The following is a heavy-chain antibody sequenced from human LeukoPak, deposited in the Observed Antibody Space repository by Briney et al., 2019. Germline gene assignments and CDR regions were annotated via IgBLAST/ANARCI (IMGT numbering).Heavy chain of an antibody. Sequence: ASVKVSCKASDYTLTAYYIYWVRQAPGQGLEWMGRINPNSGGTDYAQNFQGRVTMTRDTSISTAYMELSRLRSDGSAVYYCARGYCSGGTYYLVENWLYPWVQGTLVTVSS. J-gene: IGHJ5*02. CDR2: INPNSGGT. D-gene: IGHD2-15*01. V-gene: IGHV1-2*06. CDR1: DYTLTAYY. CDR3: ARGYCSGGTYYLVENWLYP.